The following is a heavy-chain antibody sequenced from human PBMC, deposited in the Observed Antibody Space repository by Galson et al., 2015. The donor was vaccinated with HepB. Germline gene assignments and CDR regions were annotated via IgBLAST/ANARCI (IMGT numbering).Heavy chain of an antibody. V-gene: IGHV3-11*06. Sequence: SLRLSCAASGFTFTNHYMRWFRQAPGKGLECLSYISSTSSNTNYADSVRGRFTISRDIAKNTVYLQMNSVRLDDTAVYYCARDGASTTPFDSWGQGTLVTVSS. CDR3: ARDGASTTPFDS. CDR2: ISSTSSNT. D-gene: IGHD1-1*01. J-gene: IGHJ4*02. CDR1: GFTFTNHY.